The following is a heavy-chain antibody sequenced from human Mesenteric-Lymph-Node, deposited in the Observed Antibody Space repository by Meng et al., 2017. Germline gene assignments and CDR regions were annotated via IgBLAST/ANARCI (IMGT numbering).Heavy chain of an antibody. CDR3: ATHFGFSFDP. D-gene: IGHD3-10*01. CDR1: VDSISGTKW. Sequence: QMWTQEPGPGLVKTSGTTSLTCAVSVDSISGTKWWSWVRRPPGKGLDWIGQIDNRGSASYNPSLKSRVTMSVDKSKNQMSLELTSVTAADTAVYFCATHFGFSFDPWGQGTLVTVSS. CDR2: IDNRGSA. V-gene: IGHV4-4*02. J-gene: IGHJ5*02.